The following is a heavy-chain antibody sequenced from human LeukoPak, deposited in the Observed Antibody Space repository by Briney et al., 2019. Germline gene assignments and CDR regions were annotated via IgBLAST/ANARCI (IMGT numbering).Heavy chain of an antibody. J-gene: IGHJ6*04. CDR2: IYTSGTT. CDR1: GVSISSYY. D-gene: IGHD6-6*01. Sequence: PSETLSLTCTVSGVSISSYYWSWIRQPAGKGLEWIGRIYTSGTTNYNPSLKSRVTISVDKSKNQFSLKLSSVTAADTAVYYCASYSSSIRMDVWGKGTTVTVSS. CDR3: ASYSSSIRMDV. V-gene: IGHV4-4*07.